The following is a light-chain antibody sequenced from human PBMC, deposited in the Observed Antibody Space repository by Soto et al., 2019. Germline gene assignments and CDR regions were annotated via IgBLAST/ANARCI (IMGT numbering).Light chain of an antibody. J-gene: IGKJ3*01. CDR1: QSVNSDF. Sequence: EIVLTQSPGTLSLSPGERATLSCRASQSVNSDFLSWYQQRPGQPPRLLIYGTFNRPTGIPDRFSGTRSGTDFTLTISRLEPEDFAVYYCQHYGSSPSFTFGRGTKVDIK. CDR3: QHYGSSPSFT. V-gene: IGKV3-20*01. CDR2: GTF.